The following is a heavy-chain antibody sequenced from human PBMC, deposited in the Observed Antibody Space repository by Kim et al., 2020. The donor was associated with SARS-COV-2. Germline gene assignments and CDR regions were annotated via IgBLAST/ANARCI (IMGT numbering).Heavy chain of an antibody. V-gene: IGHV5-51*01. J-gene: IGHJ3*02. D-gene: IGHD3-10*01. CDR2: IYPGDSDT. CDR3: LRALRYYGSGTSPYAFDI. Sequence: GESLKISCKGSGYDFTSHWIGWVRQMPGKGLEWMGIIYPGDSDTRYSPSFQGQVIISADTSISTAYLQWSSLKASGTAIYYCLRALRYYGSGTSPYAFDIWGHGTMVTVSS. CDR1: GYDFTSHW.